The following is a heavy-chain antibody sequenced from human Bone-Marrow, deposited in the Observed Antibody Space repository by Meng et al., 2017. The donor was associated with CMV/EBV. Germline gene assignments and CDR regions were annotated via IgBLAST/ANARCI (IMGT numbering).Heavy chain of an antibody. Sequence: GGSLRLSCAASGFTFSSYSMNWVRQAPGKGLEWVANIKQDGSEKYYVDSVKGRFTISRDNAKNSLYLQMTSLRAEDTAVYYCARDIVGPSEYYFDYWGQGTLVTVSS. CDR3: ARDIVGPSEYYFDY. CDR1: GFTFSSYS. D-gene: IGHD2-21*01. V-gene: IGHV3-7*03. CDR2: IKQDGSEK. J-gene: IGHJ4*02.